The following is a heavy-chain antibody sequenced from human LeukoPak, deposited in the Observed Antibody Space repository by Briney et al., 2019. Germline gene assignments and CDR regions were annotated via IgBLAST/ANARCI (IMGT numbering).Heavy chain of an antibody. V-gene: IGHV3-11*04. CDR2: ISSSGSTI. J-gene: IGHJ4*02. CDR3: ARDPWLVGYFDY. Sequence: GGSLRLSCAASGFTFSDYYMSWIRQAPGKGLEWVSYISSSGSTIYYADSVKGRFTISRDNSKNTLYLQMNSLRAEDAAVYYCARDPWLVGYFDYWGQGTLVTVSS. D-gene: IGHD6-19*01. CDR1: GFTFSDYY.